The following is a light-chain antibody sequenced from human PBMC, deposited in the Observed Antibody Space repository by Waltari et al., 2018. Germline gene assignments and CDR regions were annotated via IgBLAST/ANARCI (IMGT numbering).Light chain of an antibody. CDR2: GKN. CDR1: SLRSYY. Sequence: SSELTQDPAVSVALGQTFRITCQGDSLRSYYASWYQQKPGQAPVLVIYGKNNRPSGIPDRFSGSSSGNTASLTITGAQAEDEADYYCNSRDSSGNHIVFGTGTKVTVL. V-gene: IGLV3-19*01. CDR3: NSRDSSGNHIV. J-gene: IGLJ1*01.